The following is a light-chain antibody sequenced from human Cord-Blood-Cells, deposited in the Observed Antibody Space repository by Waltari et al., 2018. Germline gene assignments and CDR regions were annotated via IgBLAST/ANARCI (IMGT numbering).Light chain of an antibody. Sequence: DIQMTQSPSSRSASVGARVTITCRASQSISSYLNWYQQKPGKAPKLLIYAASSLQSGVPSRFSGSGSGTDVTLTISSLQPEDFATYYCQQSYSTPWTFGQGTKVEIK. CDR1: QSISSY. V-gene: IGKV1-39*01. CDR3: QQSYSTPWT. J-gene: IGKJ1*01. CDR2: AAS.